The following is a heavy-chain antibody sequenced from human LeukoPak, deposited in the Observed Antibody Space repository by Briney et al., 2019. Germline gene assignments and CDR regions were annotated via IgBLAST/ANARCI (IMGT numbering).Heavy chain of an antibody. CDR1: GFTFSSYS. V-gene: IGHV3-21*04. Sequence: GGSLRLSCAASGFTFSSYSMNWVRQAPGKGLEWVSSISSSSTYIYYVDLVKGRFTISRDNAKNSLYLQMNSLRAEDTALYYCARADGVSYYGSGTSYYYYYMDVWGKGTTVTVSS. D-gene: IGHD3-10*01. CDR3: ARADGVSYYGSGTSYYYYYMDV. J-gene: IGHJ6*03. CDR2: ISSSSTYI.